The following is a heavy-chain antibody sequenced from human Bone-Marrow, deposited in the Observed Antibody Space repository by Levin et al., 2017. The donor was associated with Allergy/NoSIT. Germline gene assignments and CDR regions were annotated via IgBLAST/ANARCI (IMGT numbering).Heavy chain of an antibody. V-gene: IGHV3-23*01. CDR3: AKGGAARPDY. CDR2: ITSGGGT. CDR1: GFTFGSVA. Sequence: ASVKVSCVASGFTFGSVAMNWVRQTPEKGLEWVSAITSGGGTFYADSVKGRFTVSRDISKNTVFLQMNSLRAEDTALYYCAKGGAARPDYWGQGTLVAVSS. J-gene: IGHJ4*02. D-gene: IGHD6-6*01.